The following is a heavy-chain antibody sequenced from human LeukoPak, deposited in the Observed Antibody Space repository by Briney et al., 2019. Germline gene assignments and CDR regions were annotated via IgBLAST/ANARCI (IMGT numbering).Heavy chain of an antibody. CDR3: ARIYGPDAFDI. Sequence: SETLSLTCTVSGGSISSYYWSWIRQPAGKGLEWIGRIYTSGNTNYNPSLKSRVTISVHTSKNQFSMKLSSVTAADTAVYYCARIYGPDAFDIWGQGTMVTVSS. CDR2: IYTSGNT. CDR1: GGSISSYY. J-gene: IGHJ3*02. V-gene: IGHV4-4*07. D-gene: IGHD3-10*01.